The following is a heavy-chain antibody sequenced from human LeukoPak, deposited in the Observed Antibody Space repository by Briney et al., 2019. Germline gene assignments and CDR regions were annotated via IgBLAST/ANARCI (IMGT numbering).Heavy chain of an antibody. J-gene: IGHJ5*02. CDR1: GFTFKLYW. Sequence: HPGGSLRLSCAASGFTFKLYWMHWVRQVPGKRPVWVSRINDDGSDTIYADSVRGRFTISRDDAKNTVYLQMINLRAEDTAVYYCVRGGPSTWSWGQGTLVTVSS. V-gene: IGHV3-74*01. CDR2: INDDGSDT. CDR3: VRGGPSTWS. D-gene: IGHD2-15*01.